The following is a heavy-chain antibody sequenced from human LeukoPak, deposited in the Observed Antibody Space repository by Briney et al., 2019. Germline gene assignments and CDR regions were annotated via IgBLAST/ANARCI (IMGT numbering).Heavy chain of an antibody. CDR3: ARGPADGSGRWFDP. D-gene: IGHD3-10*01. CDR1: GFTFSDYY. CDR2: ISSSGSTI. Sequence: GGSLRLSCAASGFTFSDYYMSWIRQAPGKGLEWVSYISSSGSTIYYADSVKGRFTISRDNVKNSLYLQMNSLRAEDTAVYYCARGPADGSGRWFDPWGQGTLVTVSS. V-gene: IGHV3-11*01. J-gene: IGHJ5*02.